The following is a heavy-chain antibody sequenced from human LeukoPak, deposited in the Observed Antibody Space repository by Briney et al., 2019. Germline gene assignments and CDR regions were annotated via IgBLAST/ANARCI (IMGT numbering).Heavy chain of an antibody. CDR1: GYTFTGYY. CDR2: INPKSGGT. J-gene: IGHJ4*02. V-gene: IGHV1-2*02. Sequence: ASVKVSCKTSGYTFTGYYLHWVRQGPGLGFEWMGWINPKSGGTSYPQKFQGRLTMTRDTSISTAYMELSRLGSDDTAVYYCVPSANYYYFDYWGQGTLVTVSS. CDR3: VPSANYYYFDY. D-gene: IGHD4/OR15-4a*01.